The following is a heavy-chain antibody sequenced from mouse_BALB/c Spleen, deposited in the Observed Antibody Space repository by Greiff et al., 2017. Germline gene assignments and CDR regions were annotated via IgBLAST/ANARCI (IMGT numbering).Heavy chain of an antibody. J-gene: IGHJ3*01. D-gene: IGHD2-4*01. CDR2: ISNGGGST. Sequence: EVMLVESGGGLVQPGGSLKLSCAASGFTFSSYTMSWVRQTPEKRLEWVAYISNGGGSTYYPDTVKGRFTISRDNAKNTLYLQMSSLKSEDTAMYYCARHAHYDWFAYWGQGTLVTVSA. CDR1: GFTFSSYT. V-gene: IGHV5-12-2*01. CDR3: ARHAHYDWFAY.